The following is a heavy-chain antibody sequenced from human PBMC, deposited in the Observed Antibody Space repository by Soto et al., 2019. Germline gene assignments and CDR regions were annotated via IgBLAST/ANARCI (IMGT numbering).Heavy chain of an antibody. J-gene: IGHJ6*02. D-gene: IGHD6-19*01. Sequence: QVQLVQSGAEVKKPGSSVKVSCKASGDTFSSNGINGVRQAPGQGLEWLGVIIPIFGSRNYAHKFQGRVTITADESTSTVKMEVSSLRSEKTAVYYCAEGPPYSRGWHGNYFYYGMDVWGQATTVSVSS. V-gene: IGHV1-69*01. CDR3: AEGPPYSRGWHGNYFYYGMDV. CDR1: GDTFSSNG. CDR2: IIPIFGSR.